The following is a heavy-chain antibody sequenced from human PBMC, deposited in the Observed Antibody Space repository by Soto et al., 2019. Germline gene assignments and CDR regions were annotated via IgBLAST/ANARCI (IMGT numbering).Heavy chain of an antibody. Sequence: PGESLKISCKGSGYSFTSYWISWVRQMPGKGLEWMGRIDPSDSYTNYSPSFQGHVTISADKSISTAYLQWSSLKASDTAMYYCASAVVVPAAIPIYYYYGMDVWGQGTTVPVSS. CDR3: ASAVVVPAAIPIYYYYGMDV. V-gene: IGHV5-10-1*01. CDR1: GYSFTSYW. CDR2: IDPSDSYT. J-gene: IGHJ6*02. D-gene: IGHD2-2*02.